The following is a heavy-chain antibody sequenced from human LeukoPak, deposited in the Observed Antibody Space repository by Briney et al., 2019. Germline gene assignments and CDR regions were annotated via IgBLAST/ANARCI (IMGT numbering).Heavy chain of an antibody. D-gene: IGHD5-18*01. Sequence: GASVKVPCKASGGTFSSYAISWVRQAPGQGLEWMGGIIPIFGTANYAQKFQGRVTITADESTSTAYMELSSLRSEDTAVYYCARIGLWYAFDIWGQGTMVTVSS. CDR2: IIPIFGTA. CDR3: ARIGLWYAFDI. J-gene: IGHJ3*02. CDR1: GGTFSSYA. V-gene: IGHV1-69*01.